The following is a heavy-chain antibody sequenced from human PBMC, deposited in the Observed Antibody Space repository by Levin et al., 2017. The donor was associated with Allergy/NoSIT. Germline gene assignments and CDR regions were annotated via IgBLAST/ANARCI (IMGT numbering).Heavy chain of an antibody. Sequence: GGSLRLSCAASGFTFDAYWMSWVRQAPGKGLEWVSSIKHDGSSKFSVDSVRGRFIISRDNAKNSLYLQMNRLRAEDTAVYYCSRCEDYWGQGTLVTGSS. CDR3: SRCEDY. CDR1: GFTFDAYW. CDR2: IKHDGSSK. V-gene: IGHV3-7*03. J-gene: IGHJ4*02.